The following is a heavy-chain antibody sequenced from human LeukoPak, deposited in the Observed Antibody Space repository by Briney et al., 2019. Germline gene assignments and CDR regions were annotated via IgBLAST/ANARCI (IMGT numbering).Heavy chain of an antibody. CDR2: ISGSGGST. CDR1: GFTFSSYV. Sequence: PGGSLRLSCAASGFTFSSYVMNWVRQAPGMGLEWVSGISGSGGSTYYADSVKGRFTISRDTSKNTLYLQMNTLRAEDTAVYYCAKEGGSSTWYDGWFDPWGQGTLVTVSS. V-gene: IGHV3-23*01. D-gene: IGHD6-13*01. CDR3: AKEGGSSTWYDGWFDP. J-gene: IGHJ5*02.